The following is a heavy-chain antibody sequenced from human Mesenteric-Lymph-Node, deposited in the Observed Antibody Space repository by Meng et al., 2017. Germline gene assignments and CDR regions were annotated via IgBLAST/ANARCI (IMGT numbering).Heavy chain of an antibody. D-gene: IGHD3-16*01. CDR1: ASPFAGHY. J-gene: IGHJ2*01. Sequence: HLALSGAAVKQPGASVDLPCNDSASPFAGHYMHWVRQAPGQGLEWMGRINPNSGGANYAQKFQGRVTMTRDTSISTAYMELSRLRSDDTAVYYCAREGLVGDLRYFDLWGRGTLVTVSS. CDR3: AREGLVGDLRYFDL. CDR2: INPNSGGA. V-gene: IGHV1-2*06.